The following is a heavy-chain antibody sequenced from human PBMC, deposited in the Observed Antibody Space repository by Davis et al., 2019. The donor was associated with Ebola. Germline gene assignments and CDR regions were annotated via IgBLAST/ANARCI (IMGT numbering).Heavy chain of an antibody. CDR2: INPSGGST. Sequence: ASVKVSCKASGYTFTSYYMHWVRQAPGQGLEWMGIINPSGGSTSYAQKFQGRVTMTRDTSTSTVYMELSSLRSEDTAVYYCAREVTMVQGVIPDAFDIWGQGTMVTVSS. CDR3: AREVTMVQGVIPDAFDI. V-gene: IGHV1-46*01. D-gene: IGHD3-10*01. J-gene: IGHJ3*02. CDR1: GYTFTSYY.